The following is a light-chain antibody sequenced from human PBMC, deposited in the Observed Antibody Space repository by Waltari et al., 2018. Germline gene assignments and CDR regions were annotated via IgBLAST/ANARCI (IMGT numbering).Light chain of an antibody. J-gene: IGLJ3*02. Sequence: QLVLTQSPSASASLGASVKLTCTLSSGHSSNIIAWLQQQPKKGPRFLMKVNSDGSHSKGDVIPDRFSGSSSGAERYLTLSSLQSEDEADYYCQTGGHGTWVFGGGTKLTVL. V-gene: IGLV4-69*01. CDR3: QTGGHGTWV. CDR1: SGHSSNI. CDR2: VNSDGSH.